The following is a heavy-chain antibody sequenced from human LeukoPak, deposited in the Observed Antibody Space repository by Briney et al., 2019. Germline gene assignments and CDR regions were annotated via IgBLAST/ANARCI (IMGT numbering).Heavy chain of an antibody. D-gene: IGHD4-23*01. CDR3: ARPAYGGGPDAFDI. CDR1: GGSISSYY. J-gene: IGHJ3*02. V-gene: IGHV4-4*07. Sequence: PSETLSLTCTVSGGSISSYYWSWIRQPAGKGLEWIGRIYITGSTNYNPSLKSRATMSVDTSKNQFSLKLISMTAADTAVYYCARPAYGGGPDAFDIWGQGTMVTVSS. CDR2: IYITGST.